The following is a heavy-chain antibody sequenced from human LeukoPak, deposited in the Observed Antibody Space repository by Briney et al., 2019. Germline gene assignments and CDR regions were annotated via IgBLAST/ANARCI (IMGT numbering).Heavy chain of an antibody. V-gene: IGHV5-51*01. CDR3: ARLGSEAGTADGPDY. D-gene: IGHD6-13*01. CDR2: IYPGDSDT. Sequence: PGESLKISCNGSGYRFTSYWIGWVRQMPGKGLEWMGIIYPGDSDTTYSPSFQGQVIISVDKSISTAYLQWSSLKASDTAMYYCARLGSEAGTADGPDYWGQGTLVTVSA. J-gene: IGHJ4*02. CDR1: GYRFTSYW.